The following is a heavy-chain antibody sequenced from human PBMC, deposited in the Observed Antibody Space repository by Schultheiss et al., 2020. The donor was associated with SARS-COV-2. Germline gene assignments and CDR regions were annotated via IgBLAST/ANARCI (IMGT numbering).Heavy chain of an antibody. CDR2: IYYSGST. CDR3: AEGVSYWYFDL. CDR1: GGSISSGGYY. J-gene: IGHJ2*01. Sequence: SETLSLTCTVSGGSISSGGYYWSWIRQHPGKGLEWIGYIYYSGSTYYNPSLKSRVTISVDTSKNQFSLKLSSVTSADTAVYYCAEGVSYWYFDLWGRGTLVTVSS. V-gene: IGHV4-31*03. D-gene: IGHD6-6*01.